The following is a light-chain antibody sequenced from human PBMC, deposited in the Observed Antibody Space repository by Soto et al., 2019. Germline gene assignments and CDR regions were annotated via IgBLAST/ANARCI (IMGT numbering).Light chain of an antibody. CDR1: QSVSNY. J-gene: IGKJ4*01. CDR3: QQYGSSPLT. CDR2: AAS. Sequence: EIVMTQSPATLSLSPGERATLSCRASQSVSNYLAWYQQKPGQAPRLLIYAASSRATGIPDRFSGSGSATDFTLTISRLEPEDFAVYYCQQYGSSPLTFGGGTKVDIK. V-gene: IGKV3-20*01.